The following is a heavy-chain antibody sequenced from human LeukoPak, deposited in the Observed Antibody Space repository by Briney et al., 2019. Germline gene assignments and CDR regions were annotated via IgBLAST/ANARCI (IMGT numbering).Heavy chain of an antibody. Sequence: KSGGSLRLSCAASGFTFSSYSMNWVRQAPGKGLEWVSSISSSSSYIYYADSVKGRFTISRDNAKNSLYLQMNSLRAEDTAVYYCARDGWSIAAHPDAFDIWGQGTMVTVSS. J-gene: IGHJ3*02. CDR3: ARDGWSIAAHPDAFDI. CDR1: GFTFSSYS. V-gene: IGHV3-21*01. D-gene: IGHD6-6*01. CDR2: ISSSSSYI.